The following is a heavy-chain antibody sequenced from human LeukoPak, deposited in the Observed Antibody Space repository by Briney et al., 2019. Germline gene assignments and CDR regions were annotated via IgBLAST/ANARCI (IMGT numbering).Heavy chain of an antibody. CDR1: GYTFPTYG. D-gene: IGHD2-2*01. CDR2: ISAYNGNT. V-gene: IGHV1-18*01. CDR3: AREYCSSTSCYGVDY. Sequence: GATVKVSCKASGYTFPTYGISWVRQAPGQGLEWMGWISAYNGNTIYAQKLQGRVTMTTDTSTITAYLELRSLRSDDTAVYYCAREYCSSTSCYGVDYWGQGTLVTVSS. J-gene: IGHJ4*02.